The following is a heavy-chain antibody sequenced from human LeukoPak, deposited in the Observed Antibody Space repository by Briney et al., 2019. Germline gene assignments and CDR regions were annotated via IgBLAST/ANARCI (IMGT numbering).Heavy chain of an antibody. D-gene: IGHD6-19*01. J-gene: IGHJ4*02. Sequence: PGGSLRLSCAASGFTLSSYAMSWVRQAPGKGLEWVSAISDTGNTYHADSVKGRFTISRDSSKNTLFLQMNRLRPEDAAVYYCAKDSIAVAGRLGFDYWGQGTLVTVSS. V-gene: IGHV3-23*01. CDR2: ISDTGNT. CDR3: AKDSIAVAGRLGFDY. CDR1: GFTLSSYA.